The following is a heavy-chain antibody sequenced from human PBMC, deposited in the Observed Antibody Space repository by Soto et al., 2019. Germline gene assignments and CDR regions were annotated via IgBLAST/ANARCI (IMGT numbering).Heavy chain of an antibody. CDR3: AREYSSSWYPHYGMDV. J-gene: IGHJ6*02. CDR2: ISYDGSNK. V-gene: IGHV3-30-3*01. Sequence: QVQLVESGGGVVQPGRSLRLSCAASGFTFSSYAMHWVRQAPGKGLEWVAVISYDGSNKYYADSVKGRFTISRDNSKNTLYLQMNRLRAEDTAVYYCAREYSSSWYPHYGMDVWGQGTTVTVSS. CDR1: GFTFSSYA. D-gene: IGHD6-13*01.